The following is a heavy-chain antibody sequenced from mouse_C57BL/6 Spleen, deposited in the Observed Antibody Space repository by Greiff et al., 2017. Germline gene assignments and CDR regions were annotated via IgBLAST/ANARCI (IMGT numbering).Heavy chain of an antibody. CDR3: TGTTVVAPFDD. D-gene: IGHD1-1*01. V-gene: IGHV1-5*01. CDR2: IYPGTSDT. Sequence: VQLQQSGTVLARPGASVKMSCKTSGYTFTSYWMHWVKQRPGQGLEWIGAIYPGTSDTSYNQKFKGKAKLTAVTSASTAYMELSSLTNEDSAVYYCTGTTVVAPFDDWGQGTTLTVPS. CDR1: GYTFTSYW. J-gene: IGHJ2*01.